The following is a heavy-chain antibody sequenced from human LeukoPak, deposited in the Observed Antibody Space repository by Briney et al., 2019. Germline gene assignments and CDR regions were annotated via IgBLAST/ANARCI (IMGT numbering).Heavy chain of an antibody. J-gene: IGHJ4*02. D-gene: IGHD5-12*01. CDR3: ARDYADGGYDVSFDY. V-gene: IGHV3-30-3*01. CDR2: ISYDGSNK. CDR1: GFTFSSYA. Sequence: PGRSLRLSCAASGFTFSSYAMHWVRQAPGKGLEWVAVISYDGSNKYYADSVKGRFTISRDNSKNTLYLQMNRLRAEDTAVYYCARDYADGGYDVSFDYWGQGTLVTVSS.